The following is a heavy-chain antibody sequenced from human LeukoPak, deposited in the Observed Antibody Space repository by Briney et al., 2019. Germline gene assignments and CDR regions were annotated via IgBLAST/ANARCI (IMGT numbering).Heavy chain of an antibody. CDR3: AKEKRYSSSPDYFDY. D-gene: IGHD6-6*01. CDR1: GFTFGNYA. CDR2: ISTNGVNT. V-gene: IGHV3-23*01. J-gene: IGHJ4*02. Sequence: GGSLRLSCQTSGFTFGNYAMSWVRQAQGKELEWISAISTNGVNTYYADSVKGRFTVSRDNSRHTLSLQMNGLRADDTAVYYCAKEKRYSSSPDYFDYWGQGTLVTVSS.